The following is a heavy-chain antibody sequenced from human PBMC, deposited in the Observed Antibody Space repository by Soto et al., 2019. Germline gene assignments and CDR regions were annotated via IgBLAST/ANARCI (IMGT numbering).Heavy chain of an antibody. CDR1: GGSFSGYY. CDR2: INHSGST. V-gene: IGHV4-34*01. CDR3: ARQKVLWFGERRAYGMDV. D-gene: IGHD3-10*01. J-gene: IGHJ6*02. Sequence: SETLSLTCAVYGGSFSGYYWSWIRQPPGKGLEWIGEINHSGSTNYNPSLKSRVTISVDTSKNQFSLKLSSVTAADTAVYYCARQKVLWFGERRAYGMDVWGQGTTVTVSS.